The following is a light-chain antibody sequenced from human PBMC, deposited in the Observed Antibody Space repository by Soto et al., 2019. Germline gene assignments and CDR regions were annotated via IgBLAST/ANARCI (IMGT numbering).Light chain of an antibody. V-gene: IGKV1-5*01. Sequence: DIQMTQSPSTLSASVVDRVTITCRASQSISSWLAWYQQKPGKAPKLLIYDASSLESGVPSRFSGSGFGTEFTLTISSLQPDDFATYYCQQYNSYPWTFGQGTKV. CDR1: QSISSW. CDR3: QQYNSYPWT. J-gene: IGKJ1*01. CDR2: DAS.